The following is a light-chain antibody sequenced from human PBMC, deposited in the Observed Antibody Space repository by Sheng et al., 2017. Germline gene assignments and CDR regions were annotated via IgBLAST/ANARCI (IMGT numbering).Light chain of an antibody. CDR3: QQYVTARWT. CDR1: QSVSSY. V-gene: IGKV3-20*01. J-gene: IGKJ1*01. Sequence: EIVLTQSPGTLSLSPGERATLSCRASQSVSSYLAWYQQKPGQAPRLLISGSSTRATGIPDRFSGSGSGTDFTLTISRLEPEDFAVYYCQQYVTARWTFGQGTKVDVK. CDR2: GSS.